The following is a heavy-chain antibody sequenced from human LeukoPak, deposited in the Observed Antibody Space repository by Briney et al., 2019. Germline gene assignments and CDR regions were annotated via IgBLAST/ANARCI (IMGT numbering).Heavy chain of an antibody. CDR2: IKQDGSEK. CDR1: GFTFSSYW. D-gene: IGHD3-3*01. Sequence: GGSLRLSCAASGFTFSSYWMSWVRQAPGKGLEWVANIKQDGSEKYYVDSVKGRFTISRDNAKNSLYLQMNSLRAEDTAVYYCARGAPIYDFWSGSLLYYFDYWGQGTLVTVSS. V-gene: IGHV3-7*01. CDR3: ARGAPIYDFWSGSLLYYFDY. J-gene: IGHJ4*02.